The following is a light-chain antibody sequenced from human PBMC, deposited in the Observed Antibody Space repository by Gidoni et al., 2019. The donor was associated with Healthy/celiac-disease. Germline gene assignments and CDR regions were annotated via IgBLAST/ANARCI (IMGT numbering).Light chain of an antibody. Sequence: QSALTQPRSVSGSPGQSVTISCTGTSSEVGGDNHVSWYQQHPGKAPKLMIDDVSKRPSGVPYRCSGSKSGNTASLTISGLQAEDEADYYCGSYAGSYTWVFGGGTKLTVL. V-gene: IGLV2-11*01. J-gene: IGLJ3*02. CDR2: DVS. CDR1: SSEVGGDNH. CDR3: GSYAGSYTWV.